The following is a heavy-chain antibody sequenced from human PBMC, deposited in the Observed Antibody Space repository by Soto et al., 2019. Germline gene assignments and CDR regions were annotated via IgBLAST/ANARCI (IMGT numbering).Heavy chain of an antibody. CDR3: ARDRDTAMVTWFDY. J-gene: IGHJ4*02. CDR2: ISAYNGNT. CDR1: GYTFTSYG. V-gene: IGHV1-18*01. D-gene: IGHD5-18*01. Sequence: ASVKVSCKASGYTFTSYGISWVRQAPGQGLEWMGWISAYNGNTNYAQKLQGRVTMTTDTSTSTAYMELRSLRSDDTAVYYCARDRDTAMVTWFDYWGQGTLVTVSS.